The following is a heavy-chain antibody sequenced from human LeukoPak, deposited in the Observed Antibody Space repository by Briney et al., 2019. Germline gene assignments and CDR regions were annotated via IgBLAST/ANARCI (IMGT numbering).Heavy chain of an antibody. CDR3: ARDRRGPFYYVSASSRRDAFDI. D-gene: IGHD3-22*01. V-gene: IGHV4-4*07. CDR1: GGSISSYY. J-gene: IGHJ3*02. Sequence: SETLSLTCTVSGGSISSYYWTWIRQPAGKGLEWIGRIYTSGSTNYNPSLKSRVTMSVDTSKNQFSLELSSATAADTAVYYCARDRRGPFYYVSASSRRDAFDIWGQGTMVTVSS. CDR2: IYTSGST.